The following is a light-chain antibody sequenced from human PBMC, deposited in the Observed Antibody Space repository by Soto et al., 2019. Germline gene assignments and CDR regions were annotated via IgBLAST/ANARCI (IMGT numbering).Light chain of an antibody. CDR1: SSDVGGYNY. CDR3: SSYTSSSTLV. V-gene: IGLV2-14*01. CDR2: DVS. J-gene: IGLJ2*01. Sequence: QSALTQPASVSGAPGQSITISCTGTSSDVGGYNYVSWYQQRPGKAPKLMIYDVSNRLSGVSNRFSGSKSGNTASLTISGLQTEDEADYYCSSYTSSSTLVFGGGTKLTVL.